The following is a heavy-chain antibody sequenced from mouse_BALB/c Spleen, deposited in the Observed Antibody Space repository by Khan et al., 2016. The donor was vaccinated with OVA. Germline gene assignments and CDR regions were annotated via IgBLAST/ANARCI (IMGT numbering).Heavy chain of an antibody. CDR1: GYSITSGYA. Sequence: EVQLQESGPGLVKPSLSLSLTCTVTGYSITSGYAWNWIRQFPGNKLEWMGYISYSGVTSYTPSLKSRISITRDTPKNQFFLQLNSVTTEDTATYYCARGNYYGYYFDYWGQGTALTVSS. J-gene: IGHJ2*01. D-gene: IGHD1-1*01. CDR3: ARGNYYGYYFDY. V-gene: IGHV3-2*02. CDR2: ISYSGVT.